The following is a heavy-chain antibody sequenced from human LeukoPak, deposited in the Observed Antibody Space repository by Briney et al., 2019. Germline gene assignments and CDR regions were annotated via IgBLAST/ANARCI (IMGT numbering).Heavy chain of an antibody. V-gene: IGHV1-46*01. CDR2: INPSGGST. D-gene: IGHD4-23*01. CDR3: AREYRGDYGGTYWYFDL. Sequence: ASVKVSCKASGYTFTSYYMHWVRQAPGQGPEWMGIINPSGGSTSYAQKFQGRVTMTRDTSTSTVYMELSSLRSEDTAVYYCAREYRGDYGGTYWYFDLWGRGTLVTVSS. CDR1: GYTFTSYY. J-gene: IGHJ2*01.